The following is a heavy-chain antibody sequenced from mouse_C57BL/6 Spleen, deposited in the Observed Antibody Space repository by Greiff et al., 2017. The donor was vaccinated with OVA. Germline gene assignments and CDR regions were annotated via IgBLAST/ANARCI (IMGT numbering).Heavy chain of an antibody. V-gene: IGHV1-64*01. CDR1: GYTFTSYW. Sequence: QVQLQQSGAELVKPGASVKLSCKASGYTFTSYWMHWVKQRPGQGLEWIGMIHPNSGSTNYNEKFKSKATLTVDKSSSTAYMQLSSLTSEDSAVYYCARRGYYDYLAWFAYWGQGTLVTVSA. CDR2: IHPNSGST. D-gene: IGHD2-4*01. J-gene: IGHJ3*01. CDR3: ARRGYYDYLAWFAY.